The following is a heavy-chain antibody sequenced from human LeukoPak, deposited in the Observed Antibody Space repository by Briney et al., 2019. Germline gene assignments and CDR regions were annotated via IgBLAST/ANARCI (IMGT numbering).Heavy chain of an antibody. D-gene: IGHD2-21*01. J-gene: IGHJ4*02. V-gene: IGHV3-9*01. CDR2: ISWNSGSI. CDR1: GFTFDDYA. CDR3: AKSMKASGAPPVFDY. Sequence: PGGSLRLSCAASGFTFDDYAMHWVRQAPGKGLEWVSGISWNSGSIGYVDSVKGRFTISRDNAKNSLYLQMNSLRTEDTALYYCAKSMKASGAPPVFDYWGQGTLVTVSS.